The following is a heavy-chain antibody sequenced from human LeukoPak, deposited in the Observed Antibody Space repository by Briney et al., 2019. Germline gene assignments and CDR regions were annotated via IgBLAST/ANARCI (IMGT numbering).Heavy chain of an antibody. CDR2: IYSGGST. CDR3: ASSGWYDDYYYYGMDV. V-gene: IGHV3-66*01. Sequence: PGGSLRLSCAASGFTVSSNYMSWVRQAPGKGLEWVSVIYSGGSTYYADSVKGRFTISRDNSKNTLYLQMNSLRAEDTAVYYCASSGWYDDYYYYGMDVWGQGTTVTVSS. D-gene: IGHD6-19*01. CDR1: GFTVSSNY. J-gene: IGHJ6*02.